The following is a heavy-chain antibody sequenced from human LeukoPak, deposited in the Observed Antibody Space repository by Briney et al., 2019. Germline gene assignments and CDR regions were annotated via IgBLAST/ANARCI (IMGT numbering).Heavy chain of an antibody. J-gene: IGHJ4*02. CDR2: INPNTGDT. Sequence: ASVKVSCKASGYTLTDYYMHWVRQAPGQGLEWMGWINPNTGDTNYAQKFQGRVTMTRDTSISTAHMELSRLSSDDTAVYYCARQDRVDYSNLGEYWGQGTLVTVSS. V-gene: IGHV1-2*02. CDR3: ARQDRVDYSNLGEY. CDR1: GYTLTDYY. D-gene: IGHD4-11*01.